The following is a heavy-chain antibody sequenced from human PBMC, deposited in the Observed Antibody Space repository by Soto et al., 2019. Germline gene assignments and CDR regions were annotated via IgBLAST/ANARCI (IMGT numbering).Heavy chain of an antibody. Sequence: SETLSLTCTVSGGSISNYYWIWVRQPPGKGLEFIGYIYYSGSTNYTPSLKSRVTISVDTSKNQFSLKLSSVTAADTAMYYCARIKGGYTAAFDYWGQGTLVTVSS. D-gene: IGHD5-18*01. CDR1: GGSISNYY. J-gene: IGHJ4*02. CDR3: ARIKGGYTAAFDY. CDR2: IYYSGST. V-gene: IGHV4-59*01.